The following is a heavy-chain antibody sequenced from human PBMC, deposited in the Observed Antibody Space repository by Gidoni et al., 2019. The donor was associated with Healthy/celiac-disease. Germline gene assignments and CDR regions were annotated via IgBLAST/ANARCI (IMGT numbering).Heavy chain of an antibody. D-gene: IGHD3-3*01. Sequence: QLQLQESGPGLVKPSENLSLTCTVSGGSISSSSYYWGWIRQPPGKGLEWIGSIYYSGSTNFTPSLHGLVPIYVDTSTHQFSLKLRSVPAADTALYYCARHRADFWSVYSALEAYYFDYWGQGTLVTFSS. CDR2: IYYSGST. CDR3: ARHRADFWSVYSALEAYYFDY. J-gene: IGHJ4*02. CDR1: GGSISSSSYY. V-gene: IGHV4-39*01.